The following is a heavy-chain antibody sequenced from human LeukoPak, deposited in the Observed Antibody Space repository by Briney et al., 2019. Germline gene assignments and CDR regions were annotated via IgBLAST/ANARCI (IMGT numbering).Heavy chain of an antibody. CDR3: ARDGPSGTPEFDY. V-gene: IGHV1-2*02. CDR2: IHPKSGDT. CDR1: GSTFNDNY. J-gene: IGHJ4*02. Sequence: ASVKVSCKASGSTFNDNYQYLYWVRQAPGQGLESMGCIHPKSGDTEYPQKFQGRVTMTRDTSINTAYMELRDLTSDDTAVYFCARDGPSGTPEFDYWGQGTLVTVSS.